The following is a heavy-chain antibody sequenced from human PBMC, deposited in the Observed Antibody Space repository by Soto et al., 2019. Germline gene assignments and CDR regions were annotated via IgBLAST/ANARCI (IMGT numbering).Heavy chain of an antibody. CDR2: IYHSGRT. J-gene: IGHJ3*02. V-gene: IGHV4-31*03. Sequence: SETLSLTCTVSGGSISNGYYYWSWVRQNPGKGLEWIGHIYHSGRTYYNPSLKSRVTISVDTSKNQFSLKLSSVTAADTAVYYCARVISMSPDGYNENDAFDIWGQGTMVTVSS. D-gene: IGHD3-22*01. CDR3: ARVISMSPDGYNENDAFDI. CDR1: GGSISNGYYY.